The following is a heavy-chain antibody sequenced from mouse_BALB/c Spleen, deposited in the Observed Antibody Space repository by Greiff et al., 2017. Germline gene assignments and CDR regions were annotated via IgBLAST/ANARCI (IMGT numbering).Heavy chain of an antibody. V-gene: IGHV1-4*02. Sequence: VKLMESAAELARPGASVKMSCKASGYTFTSYTMHWVKQRPGQGLEWIGYINPSSGYTEYNQKFKDKTTLTADKSSSKAYMQLSSLTSEDSAVYYCAREDGRYYAMDYWGQGTSVTVSS. D-gene: IGHD2-3*01. J-gene: IGHJ4*01. CDR2: INPSSGYT. CDR1: GYTFTSYT. CDR3: AREDGRYYAMDY.